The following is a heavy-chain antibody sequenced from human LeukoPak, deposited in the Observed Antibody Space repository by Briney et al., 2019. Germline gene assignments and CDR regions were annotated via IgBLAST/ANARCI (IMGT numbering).Heavy chain of an antibody. V-gene: IGHV3-21*01. CDR1: GFTFSSYS. Sequence: GGSLRLSCAASGFTFSSYSMNWVRQAPGKGLEWVSSISSSSSYIYYADSVKGRFTISRDNAKNSLYLQMNSLRAEDTAVYYCARVRSSWYGSSDCWGQGTLVTVSS. CDR3: ARVRSSWYGSSDC. J-gene: IGHJ4*02. D-gene: IGHD6-13*01. CDR2: ISSSSSYI.